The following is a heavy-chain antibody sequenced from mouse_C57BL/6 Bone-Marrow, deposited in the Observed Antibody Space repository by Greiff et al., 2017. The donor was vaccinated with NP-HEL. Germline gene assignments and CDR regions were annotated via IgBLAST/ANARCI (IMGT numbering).Heavy chain of an antibody. CDR1: GYTFTSYW. Sequence: QVQLQHPGAELVKPGASVKMSCKASGYTFTSYWINWVKQRPGRGLEWIGDIYPGSGSTNYNEKFKSKATLTVDTSSSTAYMQLSSLTSEDSAVYYCARLYGIDYDYGAWFAYGGQGTLVTVSA. D-gene: IGHD2-4*01. CDR2: IYPGSGST. V-gene: IGHV1-55*01. CDR3: ARLYGIDYDYGAWFAY. J-gene: IGHJ3*01.